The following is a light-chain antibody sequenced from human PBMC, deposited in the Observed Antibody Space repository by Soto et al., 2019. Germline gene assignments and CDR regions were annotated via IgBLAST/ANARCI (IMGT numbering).Light chain of an antibody. Sequence: EILLTQSPGTLSLSPGDRATLSCRASQSLGSTFLAWYQQKSGQSPRLLIYGASDKATDIPDRFSDSGSRADFTLTISRLEPEDFAVYFCHQYGTLPLSVGGGTKVEIK. CDR3: HQYGTLPLS. CDR2: GAS. J-gene: IGKJ4*01. V-gene: IGKV3-20*01. CDR1: QSLGSTF.